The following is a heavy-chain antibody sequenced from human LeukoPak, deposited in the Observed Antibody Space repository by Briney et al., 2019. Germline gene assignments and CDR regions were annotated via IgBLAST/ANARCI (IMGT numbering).Heavy chain of an antibody. V-gene: IGHV1-18*01. CDR3: ARGLRYGSGSYASDY. D-gene: IGHD3-10*01. Sequence: GASVKVSCKASGYTFTSYGISWVRQAPGQGLEWMGWISAYNGNTNYAQKLQGRVTMTTDTSTSTAYMELRSLTSDDTAVYYCARGLRYGSGSYASDYWGQGTPVTVSS. CDR2: ISAYNGNT. CDR1: GYTFTSYG. J-gene: IGHJ4*02.